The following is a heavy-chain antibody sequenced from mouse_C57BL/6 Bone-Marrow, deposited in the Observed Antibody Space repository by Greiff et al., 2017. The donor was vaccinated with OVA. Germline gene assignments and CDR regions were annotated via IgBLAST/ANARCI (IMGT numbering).Heavy chain of an antibody. CDR1: GFTFSDYG. V-gene: IGHV5-17*01. J-gene: IGHJ2*01. Sequence: EVKLVESGGGLVKPGGSLKLSCAASGFTFSDYGMHWVRQAPEKGLEWVAYISSGSSTIYYADTVKGRFTISRDNAKNTLFLQMTSLRSEDTAMYYCARHYGSSYRGDYWGQGTTLTVSS. CDR3: ARHYGSSYRGDY. D-gene: IGHD1-1*01. CDR2: ISSGSSTI.